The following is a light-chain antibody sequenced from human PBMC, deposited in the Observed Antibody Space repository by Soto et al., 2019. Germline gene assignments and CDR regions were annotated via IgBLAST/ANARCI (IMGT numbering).Light chain of an antibody. CDR3: QQFDSVPLT. CDR1: HDIGTY. J-gene: IGKJ4*01. Sequence: DVQMTQSPSSLSASVGDRVTITCQASHDIGTYLNWYQHKPGKAPKLLIFDTSHLATGVPARVSGSGSDTYFTFTITNLQAEEFAAYDCQQFDSVPLTFGGGTYVEI. V-gene: IGKV1-33*01. CDR2: DTS.